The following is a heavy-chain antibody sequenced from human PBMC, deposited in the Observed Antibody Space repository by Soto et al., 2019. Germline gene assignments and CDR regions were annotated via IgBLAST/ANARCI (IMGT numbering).Heavy chain of an antibody. CDR1: GGPFSGYY. V-gene: IGHV4-34*01. J-gene: IGHJ6*02. D-gene: IGHD3-9*01. CDR3: ARGGGYDILTGYSPDYYYDGMDV. Sequence: NPSETLSRPCSVYGGPFSGYYWSWIRPPPGKGLEWLGEINHSGSTTYHPSLKSRVTISVNSSKNQVSLKLSSVASADTAVYYCARGGGYDILTGYSPDYYYDGMDVLGQGTTVTVS. CDR2: INHSGST.